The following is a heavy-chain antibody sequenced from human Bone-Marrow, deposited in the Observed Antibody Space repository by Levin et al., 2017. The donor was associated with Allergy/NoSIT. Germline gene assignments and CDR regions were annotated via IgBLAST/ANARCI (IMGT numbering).Heavy chain of an antibody. Sequence: GESLKISCAASGFTFSRYTMHWVRQAPGKGLEWVSIISYDGSSKYYVDSLKGRFTISRDNSKNTLYLQMNSLRAEDTAVYYCVRDLGCTSTSCHNGYWFDPWGQGTLVTVSS. J-gene: IGHJ5*02. CDR1: GFTFSRYT. CDR2: ISYDGSSK. V-gene: IGHV3-30*04. CDR3: VRDLGCTSTSCHNGYWFDP. D-gene: IGHD2-2*02.